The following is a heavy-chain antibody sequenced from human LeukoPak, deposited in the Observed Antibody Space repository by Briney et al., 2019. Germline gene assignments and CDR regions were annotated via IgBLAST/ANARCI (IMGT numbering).Heavy chain of an antibody. CDR3: ARELSPVVKYYFDD. CDR2: IWYDGSNR. J-gene: IGHJ4*02. CDR1: GFTFSSYG. V-gene: IGHV3-33*01. D-gene: IGHD3-22*01. Sequence: PGRSLRLSCAAPGFTFSSYGMHWVRQAPGKGLEWVAVIWYDGSNRYYADSVKGRFTISRDNFKNTLYLQMNSLRAEDTAVYYCARELSPVVKYYFDDWGQGTLVTVSS.